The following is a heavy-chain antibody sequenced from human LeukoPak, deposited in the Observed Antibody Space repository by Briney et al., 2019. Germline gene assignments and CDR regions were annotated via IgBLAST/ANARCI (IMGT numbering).Heavy chain of an antibody. Sequence: GSLRLSCAASGFTFSPYSMNWVRQAPGQGLEWVSYFNSSTSTIYYADPVTGRFTISRDNANNSLYLQMNSLRAEDTAVYDCARVLPYDYIDRFDRWGQGTLVTVSS. J-gene: IGHJ5*02. CDR3: ARVLPYDYIDRFDR. D-gene: IGHD4-11*01. CDR2: FNSSTSTI. CDR1: GFTFSPYS. V-gene: IGHV3-48*01.